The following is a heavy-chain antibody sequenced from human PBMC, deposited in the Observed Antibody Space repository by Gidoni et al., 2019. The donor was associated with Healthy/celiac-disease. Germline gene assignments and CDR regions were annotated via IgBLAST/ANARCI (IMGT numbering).Heavy chain of an antibody. CDR2: TYYRSKGYN. Sequence: QVQLQQSGPGLVKPSQPLSLTCAISGDSVSSHSAAWNWVRQSPSRGLEWLGRTYYRSKGYNEYAVSVKSRITINPDTSKNQFFLQLNSVTSEDTDVYYCARATRGSGLVFDYWGQGTLVTVSS. J-gene: IGHJ4*02. CDR3: ARATRGSGLVFDY. CDR1: GDSVSSHSAA. V-gene: IGHV6-1*01. D-gene: IGHD3-22*01.